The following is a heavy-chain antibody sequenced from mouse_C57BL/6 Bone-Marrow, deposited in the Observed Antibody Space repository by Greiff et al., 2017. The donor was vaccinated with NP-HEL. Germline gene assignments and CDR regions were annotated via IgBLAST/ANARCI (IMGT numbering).Heavy chain of an antibody. V-gene: IGHV5-17*01. J-gene: IGHJ3*01. CDR2: ISSGSSTI. CDR3: AREVLTGTFAY. Sequence: EVQVVESGGGLVKPGGSLKLSCAASGFTFSDYGMHWVRQAPEKGLEWVAYISSGSSTIYYADTVKGRFTISRDNAKNTLFLQMTSLRSEDTAMYYCAREVLTGTFAYWGQGTLVTVSA. D-gene: IGHD4-1*01. CDR1: GFTFSDYG.